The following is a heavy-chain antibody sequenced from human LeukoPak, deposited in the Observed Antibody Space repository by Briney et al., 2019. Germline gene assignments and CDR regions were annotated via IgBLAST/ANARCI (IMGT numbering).Heavy chain of an antibody. V-gene: IGHV4-39*01. CDR3: ATHRSVGHAFDI. J-gene: IGHJ3*02. CDR2: IFYSGNT. Sequence: SETLSLTCTVSGGSISSSSYYWGWIRQPPGKGLEWIGSIFYSGNTYYNPSLKSRVTISIDTFKNQFSLKLSSVTAADPAVYYCATHRSVGHAFDIWGQGTMVTVSS. CDR1: GGSISSSSYY.